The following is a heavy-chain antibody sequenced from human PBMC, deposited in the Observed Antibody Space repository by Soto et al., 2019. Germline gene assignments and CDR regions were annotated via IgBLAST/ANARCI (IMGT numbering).Heavy chain of an antibody. CDR2: IIPIFGTA. J-gene: IGHJ6*02. D-gene: IGHD2-2*01. CDR3: ARVEGYCSSTSCYLGSSGYYYGMDV. CDR1: GGTFSSYA. Sequence: SVKVSCKASGGTFSSYAISWVRQAPGQGLEWMGRIIPIFGTANYAQKFQGRVTITADESTSTAYMELSSLRSEDTAVYYCARVEGYCSSTSCYLGSSGYYYGMDVWGQGTTVTVSS. V-gene: IGHV1-69*13.